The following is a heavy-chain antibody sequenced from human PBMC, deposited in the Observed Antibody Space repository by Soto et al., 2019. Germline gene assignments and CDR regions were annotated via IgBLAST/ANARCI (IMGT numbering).Heavy chain of an antibody. CDR2: INAGNGNT. D-gene: IGHD1-7*01. CDR1: GYSFTSSA. J-gene: IGHJ6*02. V-gene: IGHV1-3*01. Sequence: ASVKVSCKASGYSFTSSAMHWVRQAPGQRLEWMGWINAGNGNTRYSQEFQGRVTITRDTSASTAYMELSSLRFEDTAVYFCASSSWAGTIFYYGMDVWGQGTTVTVSS. CDR3: ASSSWAGTIFYYGMDV.